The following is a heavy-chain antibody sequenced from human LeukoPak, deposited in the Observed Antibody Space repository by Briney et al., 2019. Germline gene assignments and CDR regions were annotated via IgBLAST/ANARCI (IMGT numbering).Heavy chain of an antibody. Sequence: GGSLRLSCAASGFTFSDYYMSWIRQAPGKGLEWVSYISSSGSTIYYADSVKGRFTISRDNAKNSLYLQMNSLRAEDTAVYYCARDYYDILTGDTLPNDYWGQGTLVTVSS. CDR1: GFTFSDYY. D-gene: IGHD3-9*01. CDR3: ARDYYDILTGDTLPNDY. V-gene: IGHV3-11*04. CDR2: ISSSGSTI. J-gene: IGHJ4*02.